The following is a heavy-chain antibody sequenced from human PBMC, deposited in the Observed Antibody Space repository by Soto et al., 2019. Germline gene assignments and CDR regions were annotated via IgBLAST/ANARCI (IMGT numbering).Heavy chain of an antibody. J-gene: IGHJ4*01. CDR2: IYPGDSDT. Sequence: GESLKISCKGSGYSFTSYWIGWVRQMPGKGLEWMGKIYPGDSDTSYSPSFQGQVTISADKSISTAYLQWSSLTASYTAMYYCAGHPPYGDYAQFDYWGHGTLVTVSS. CDR3: AGHPPYGDYAQFDY. D-gene: IGHD4-17*01. CDR1: GYSFTSYW. V-gene: IGHV5-51*01.